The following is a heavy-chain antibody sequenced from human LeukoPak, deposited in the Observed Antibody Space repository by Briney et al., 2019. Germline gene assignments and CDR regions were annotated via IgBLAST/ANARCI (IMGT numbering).Heavy chain of an antibody. V-gene: IGHV3-48*01. Sequence: PGGSLRLSCAASGFTFSSYAMSWVRQAPGKGLEWVSYISSSSSTIYYADSVKGRFTISRDNAKNSLYLQMNSLRAEDTAVYYCARGDSAELVHSPFDYWGQGTLVTVSS. CDR1: GFTFSSYA. CDR3: ARGDSAELVHSPFDY. J-gene: IGHJ4*02. D-gene: IGHD6-13*01. CDR2: ISSSSSTI.